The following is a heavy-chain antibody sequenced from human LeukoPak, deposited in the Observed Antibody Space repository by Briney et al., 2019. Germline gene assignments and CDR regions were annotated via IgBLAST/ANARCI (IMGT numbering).Heavy chain of an antibody. CDR1: GGSISSYY. V-gene: IGHV4-59*01. J-gene: IGHJ4*02. CDR3: ARDYGDYFYY. D-gene: IGHD4-17*01. Sequence: SETLSLTCTVSGGSISSYYWSWIRQPPGKGLEWIGYIYYSGSTNYNPSLKSRVTISVDTSKNQFSLKLSSVTAADTAVYYCARDYGDYFYYWGQGTLVTVSS. CDR2: IYYSGST.